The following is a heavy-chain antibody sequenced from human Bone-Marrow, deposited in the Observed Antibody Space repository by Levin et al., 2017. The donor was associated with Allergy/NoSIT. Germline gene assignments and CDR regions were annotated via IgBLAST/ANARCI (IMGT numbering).Heavy chain of an antibody. D-gene: IGHD6-6*01. J-gene: IGHJ4*02. Sequence: SGPTLVKPTQTLTVTCTFSGFSLTTRGVGVTWIRQPPGKALEWLALLYWHDDKRYSPSLHGRLTVAKDTCKNEVVLTLSNVNPGDTGTYFCAHRSSADFWDGFSHGRFFDFWGQGSPVTVSS. CDR1: GFSLTTRGVG. V-gene: IGHV2-5*01. CDR3: AHRSSADFWDGFSHGRFFDF. CDR2: LYWHDDK.